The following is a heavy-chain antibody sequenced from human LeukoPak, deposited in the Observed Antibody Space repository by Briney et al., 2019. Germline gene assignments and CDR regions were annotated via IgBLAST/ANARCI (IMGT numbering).Heavy chain of an antibody. J-gene: IGHJ5*02. CDR3: ARHAALDTKRGWNNHNWFDP. D-gene: IGHD5-18*01. V-gene: IGHV4-59*08. Sequence: SETLSLTCTVSGGSINSYYWSWIRQPPGKWLEWIGTTYYSGSTYYNPSLKSRVTISVDTSKNQFSLKLSSVTAADTAVYYCARHAALDTKRGWNNHNWFDPWGQGTLVTVSS. CDR1: GGSINSYY. CDR2: TYYSGST.